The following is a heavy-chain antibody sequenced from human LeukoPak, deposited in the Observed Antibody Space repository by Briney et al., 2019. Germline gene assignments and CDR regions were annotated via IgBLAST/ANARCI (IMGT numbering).Heavy chain of an antibody. V-gene: IGHV1-46*01. D-gene: IGHD6-19*01. CDR1: GYTFTSYY. CDR3: AREGYSSVVGY. CDR2: INPSGGST. Sequence: GASVKVSCKASGYTFTSYYMHWVRQAPGQGLEWMGIINPSGGSTSYAQKFQGRVTMTRDMSTSTVYMELSSPRSEDTAVYYCAREGYSSVVGYWGQGTLVTVSS. J-gene: IGHJ4*02.